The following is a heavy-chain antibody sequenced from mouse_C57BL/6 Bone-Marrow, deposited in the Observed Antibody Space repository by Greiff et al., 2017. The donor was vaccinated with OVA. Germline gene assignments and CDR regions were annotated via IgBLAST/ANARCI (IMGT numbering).Heavy chain of an antibody. D-gene: IGHD2-4*01. J-gene: IGHJ2*01. V-gene: IGHV1-78*01. CDR3: ARGLRRGYYFDY. CDR2: IYPRDGST. CDR1: GYTFTDHT. Sequence: QVQLQQSGPELVKPGASVKISCKASGYTFTDHTIHWMKQRPEQGLEWIGYIYPRDGSTKYNEKFKGKATLTADKSSSTAYMQLNSLTSEDSAVYFCARGLRRGYYFDYWGQGTTLTVSS.